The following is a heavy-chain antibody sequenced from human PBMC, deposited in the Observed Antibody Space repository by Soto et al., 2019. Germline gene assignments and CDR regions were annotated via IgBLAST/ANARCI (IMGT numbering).Heavy chain of an antibody. D-gene: IGHD2-15*01. CDR1: GFTFSSYS. CDR3: ARRRGGGSFTPSQPPDY. V-gene: IGHV3-48*01. J-gene: IGHJ4*02. Sequence: PGGSLRLSCAASGFTFSSYSMNWVRQAPGKGLEWVSYISSSSSTIYYADSVKGRFTISRDNAKNSLYLQMNSLRAEDTAVYYCARRRGGGSFTPSQPPDYWGQGTLVTVSS. CDR2: ISSSSSTI.